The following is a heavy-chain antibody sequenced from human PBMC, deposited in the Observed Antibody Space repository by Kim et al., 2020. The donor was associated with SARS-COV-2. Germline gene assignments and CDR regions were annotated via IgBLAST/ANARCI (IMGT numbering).Heavy chain of an antibody. J-gene: IGHJ3*02. CDR1: GFTFSSYA. Sequence: GGSLRLSCAASGFTFSSYAMSWVRQAPGKGLEWVPAISGSGGSTYYADSVKGRFTISRDNSKNTLYLQMNSLRAEDTAVYYCAKSDDYVWGSYRYIGALGAFDIWRQGTMVTVSS. CDR2: ISGSGGST. CDR3: AKSDDYVWGSYRYIGALGAFDI. D-gene: IGHD3-16*02. V-gene: IGHV3-23*01.